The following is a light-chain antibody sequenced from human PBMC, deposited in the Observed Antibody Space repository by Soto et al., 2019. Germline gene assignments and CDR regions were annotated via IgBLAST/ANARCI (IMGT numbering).Light chain of an antibody. CDR1: SSNLGNNY. Sequence: QSVLTQAPSVSAAPGQKVTVSCSGSSSNLGNNYVSWYQHLPGTAPKLLIYANDKRPSGIPDRFSGSKSGTSATLIITGLLTGDEADYYCGTWDNSRRAVYVFGTVTKVTGL. J-gene: IGLJ1*01. CDR3: GTWDNSRRAVYV. V-gene: IGLV1-51*01. CDR2: AND.